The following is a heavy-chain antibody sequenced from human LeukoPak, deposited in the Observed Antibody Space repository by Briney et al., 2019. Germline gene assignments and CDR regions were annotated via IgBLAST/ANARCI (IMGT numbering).Heavy chain of an antibody. J-gene: IGHJ4*02. V-gene: IGHV3-30*03. CDR1: GHTFSHYD. Sequence: SGGSLRLSCAATGHTFSHYDVHWVRQAPGKGLEWAAVISYDGSNKYYADSVKGRFTISRDNSKNTLYLQMNSLRAGDTVVYCAARRHCSSGSCYEHYWGQGTLVTVSS. CDR2: ISYDGSNK. CDR3: ARRHCSSGSCYEHY. D-gene: IGHD2-15*01.